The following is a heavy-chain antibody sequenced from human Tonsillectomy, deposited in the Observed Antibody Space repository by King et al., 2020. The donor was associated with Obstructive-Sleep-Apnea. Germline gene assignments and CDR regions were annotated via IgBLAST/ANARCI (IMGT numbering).Heavy chain of an antibody. CDR1: GFTFSDSG. CDR2: IRVDGSEN. V-gene: IGHV3-30*02. Sequence: QLVQSGGGVVQPGRSLRLSCAASGFTFSDSGMHWVRQTPGKGLEWVSFIRVDGSENYYADSVKGRFTISRDNSRNTLYLHMNSLRVEDTAVYYCARPGVGASSIIEYWGQGTLVTVSS. J-gene: IGHJ4*02. D-gene: IGHD1-26*01. CDR3: ARPGVGASSIIEY.